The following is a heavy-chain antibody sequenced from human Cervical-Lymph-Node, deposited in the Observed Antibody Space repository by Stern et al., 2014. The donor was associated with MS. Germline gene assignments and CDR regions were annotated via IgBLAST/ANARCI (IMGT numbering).Heavy chain of an antibody. V-gene: IGHV1-46*01. J-gene: IGHJ4*02. D-gene: IGHD3/OR15-3a*01. CDR3: ASGTGSKRPTGNY. CDR1: GYSFTSHY. CDR2: INPCGDSA. Sequence: VQLVESGAEVKKPGASVKVSCKASGYSFTSHYMHWVRRAPGQGLEWVGIINPCGDSASYAQKLQGRVTMTRDTSTSTVYMELSSLRSEDTAVYYCASGTGSKRPTGNYWGQGTLVTVSS.